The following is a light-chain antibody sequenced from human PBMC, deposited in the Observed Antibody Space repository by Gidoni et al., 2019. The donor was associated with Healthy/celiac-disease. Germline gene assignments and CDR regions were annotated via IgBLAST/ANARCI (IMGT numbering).Light chain of an antibody. CDR3: QQYYSTPLT. Sequence: TVMTQSPDSLAGSLGERATINCKSSQSVLYSSNNKNYLAWYQQKPGQPPKLLIYWASTRESGVPDRFSGSGSGTDFTLTISSLQAEDVAVYYCQQYYSTPLTFGGGTKVEIK. CDR1: QSVLYSSNNKNY. J-gene: IGKJ4*01. CDR2: WAS. V-gene: IGKV4-1*01.